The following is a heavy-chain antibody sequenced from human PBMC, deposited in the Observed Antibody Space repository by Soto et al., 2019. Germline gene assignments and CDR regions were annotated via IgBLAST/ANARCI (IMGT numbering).Heavy chain of an antibody. J-gene: IGHJ4*02. CDR2: IWHDGSNK. CDR3: AGQYCDSSSCYALY. D-gene: IGHD2-2*01. CDR1: GFTFSTYG. V-gene: IGHV3-33*01. Sequence: GSLRLSCAASGFTFSTYGMHWVRQAPGKGLEWVAVIWHDGSNKYYADSVKGRFTISRDNFKSTVFLQMNSLGAEDTAVYYCAGQYCDSSSCYALYWGQGTLVTVSS.